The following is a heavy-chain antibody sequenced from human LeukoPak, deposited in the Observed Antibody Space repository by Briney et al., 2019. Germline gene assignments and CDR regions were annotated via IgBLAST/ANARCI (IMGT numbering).Heavy chain of an antibody. CDR2: KYYGSKRYN. CDR1: GDSVSSNSAA. CDR3: ARELDSSSWTLFDY. V-gene: IGHV6-1*01. Sequence: SQTLSLTCSISGDSVSSNSAAWYWIKQSPSRGLEWLERKYYGSKRYNDYAVSVKSRITINPDTSKNQFSLQLNSVTPEDTAVYYCARELDSSSWTLFDYWGQGTLVTVSS. D-gene: IGHD6-13*01. J-gene: IGHJ4*02.